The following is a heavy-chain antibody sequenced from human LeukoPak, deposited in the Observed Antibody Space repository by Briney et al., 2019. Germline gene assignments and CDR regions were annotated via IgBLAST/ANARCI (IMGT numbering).Heavy chain of an antibody. CDR2: IYCSGST. V-gene: IGHV4-59*01. D-gene: IGHD3-10*01. CDR1: GGSISSYY. CDR3: ARMGLWFGELSTYYYYGMDV. J-gene: IGHJ6*04. Sequence: PSETLSLTCTVSGGSISSYYWSWIRQPPGKGLEWIGYIYCSGSTNYNPSLKSRVTISVDTSKNQFSLKLSSVTAADTAVYYCARMGLWFGELSTYYYYGMDVWGKGTTVTVSS.